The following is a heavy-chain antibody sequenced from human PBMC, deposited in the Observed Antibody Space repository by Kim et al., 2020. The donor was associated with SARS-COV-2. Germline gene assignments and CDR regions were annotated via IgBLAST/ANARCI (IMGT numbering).Heavy chain of an antibody. Sequence: SLKSRVTISVDTSKNQFSLKLSSVTAADTAVDYCARGDYDILTGSSPTDYWGQGTLVTVSS. J-gene: IGHJ4*02. CDR3: ARGDYDILTGSSPTDY. D-gene: IGHD3-9*01. V-gene: IGHV4-59*09.